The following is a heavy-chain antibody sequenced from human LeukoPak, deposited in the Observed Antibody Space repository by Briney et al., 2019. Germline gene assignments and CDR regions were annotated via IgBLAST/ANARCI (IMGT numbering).Heavy chain of an antibody. CDR2: ISYDGSNK. D-gene: IGHD1-14*01. V-gene: IGHV3-30*18. J-gene: IGHJ4*02. CDR1: GFTFSSYG. CDR3: AKASRWYDYGDY. Sequence: GGSLRLSCAASGFTFSSYGMHWVRQAPGKGLEWVAVISYDGSNKYYADSVKGRFTISRDNSKNTLYLQMNSLRAEDTAVYYCAKASRWYDYGDYLGQGTLVTVSS.